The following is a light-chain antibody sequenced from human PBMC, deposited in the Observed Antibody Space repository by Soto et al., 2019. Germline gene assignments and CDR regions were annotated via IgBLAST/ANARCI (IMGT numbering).Light chain of an antibody. Sequence: QSALTQPASVSGSPGQSITISCTGTSSDVGGYNYVSWYQQHPGKAPKLIIYEVSNRPSGVSDRFSGFRSGNTASLTISGLQAEDEADYYCSSYTSTSAYVFGTGTTLTVL. V-gene: IGLV2-14*01. CDR3: SSYTSTSAYV. J-gene: IGLJ1*01. CDR2: EVS. CDR1: SSDVGGYNY.